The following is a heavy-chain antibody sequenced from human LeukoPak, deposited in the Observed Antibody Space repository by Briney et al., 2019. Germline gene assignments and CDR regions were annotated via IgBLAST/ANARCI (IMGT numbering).Heavy chain of an antibody. J-gene: IGHJ4*02. D-gene: IGHD5-24*01. CDR1: GGSISSSSYY. V-gene: IGHV4-39*07. CDR2: IYYSGST. Sequence: SETLSLTCTVSGGSISSSSYYWGWIRQPPGKGLEWIGSIYYSGSTYYNPSLKSRVTISVDTSKNQFSLKLSSVTAADTAVYYCARASMRRRDGYNRHCEIDYWGQGTLVTVSS. CDR3: ARASMRRRDGYNRHCEIDY.